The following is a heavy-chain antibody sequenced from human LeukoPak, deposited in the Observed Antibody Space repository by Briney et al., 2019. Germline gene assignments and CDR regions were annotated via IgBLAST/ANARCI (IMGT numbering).Heavy chain of an antibody. CDR1: GYTFTSYW. Sequence: GRSLRLSCKGSGYTFTSYWVGWVPQMPGQGLEWRGIFYPGDSVTTYTPAFQGQVTISADQSISTAYLQWSSLKASDTAMYYCARWQWLLPEYFDYWAQGTVVTVPS. V-gene: IGHV5-51*01. J-gene: IGHJ4*02. D-gene: IGHD6-19*01. CDR3: ARWQWLLPEYFDY. CDR2: FYPGDSVT.